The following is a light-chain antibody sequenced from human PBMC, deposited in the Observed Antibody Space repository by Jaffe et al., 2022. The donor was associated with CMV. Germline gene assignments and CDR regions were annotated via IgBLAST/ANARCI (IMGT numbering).Light chain of an antibody. V-gene: IGLV2-14*03. CDR3: GSQTTFPSVV. Sequence: QSALTQPASVSGSPGQSITISCTGTSSDVGAYNYVSWYQQHPGKAPKLMISDVTNRPSGVPDRFSGSKSGNTASLTISGLQAEDEADYYCGSQTTFPSVVFGGGTRLTVL. CDR1: SSDVGAYNY. CDR2: DVT. J-gene: IGLJ2*01.